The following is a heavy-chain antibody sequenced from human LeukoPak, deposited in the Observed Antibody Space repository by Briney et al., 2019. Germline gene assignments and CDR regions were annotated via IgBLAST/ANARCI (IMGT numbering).Heavy chain of an antibody. J-gene: IGHJ4*02. V-gene: IGHV3-74*01. CDR3: ARDSYSSGAHFDY. CDR2: INSDGSST. CDR1: GFTFSSYW. Sequence: PGGSLRLSCAASGFTFSSYWMHWVRQAPGKRLVWVSRINSDGSSTSYVDSVKGRFAISRDNAKNTLYLQMNSLRAEDTAVYYCARDSYSSGAHFDYWGQGTLVTVSS. D-gene: IGHD6-19*01.